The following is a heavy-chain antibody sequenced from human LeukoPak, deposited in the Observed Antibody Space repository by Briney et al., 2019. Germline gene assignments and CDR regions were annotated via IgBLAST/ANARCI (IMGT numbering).Heavy chain of an antibody. CDR3: STRDTFYV. D-gene: IGHD3-10*02. J-gene: IGHJ4*02. Sequence: GGSLRLSCAVSGFTFSTYAMSWVRQAPGKGPEWVSTINPNGDNIQYADSVKGRFLISRDNAKKTQYIQMNSLRGDDTARYYCSTRDTFYVWGQGTLVTVSS. CDR1: GFTFSTYA. V-gene: IGHV3-23*01. CDR2: INPNGDNI.